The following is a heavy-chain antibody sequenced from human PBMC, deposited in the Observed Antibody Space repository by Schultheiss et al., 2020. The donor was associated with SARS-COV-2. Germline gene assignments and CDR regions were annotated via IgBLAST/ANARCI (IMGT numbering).Heavy chain of an antibody. Sequence: GESLKISCAASGFTFSNAWMSWVRQAPGKGLEWVSAISGSGGSTYYADSVKGRFTISRDNSKNTLYLQMNSLRAEDTAVYYCAREWVGATDYWGQGTLVTVSS. CDR3: AREWVGATDY. D-gene: IGHD1-26*01. CDR2: ISGSGGST. V-gene: IGHV3-23*01. J-gene: IGHJ4*02. CDR1: GFTFSNAW.